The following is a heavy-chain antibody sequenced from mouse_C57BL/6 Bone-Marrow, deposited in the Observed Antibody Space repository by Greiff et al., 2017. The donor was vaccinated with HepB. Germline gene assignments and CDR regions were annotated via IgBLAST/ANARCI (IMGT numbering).Heavy chain of an antibody. D-gene: IGHD1-1*02. V-gene: IGHV1-84*01. CDR1: GYTFTDYY. J-gene: IGHJ4*01. CDR2: IYPGSGDT. CDR3: ALDCYYGGLYYAMDY. Sequence: QVQLQQSGPELVKPGASVKLSCKASGYTFTDYYMNWVKQRPGQGLEWIGWIYPGSGDTKYNEKFKGKATLTVDTYSSTAYMQLSSLTSEDSAVYFCALDCYYGGLYYAMDYWGQGTSVTVSS.